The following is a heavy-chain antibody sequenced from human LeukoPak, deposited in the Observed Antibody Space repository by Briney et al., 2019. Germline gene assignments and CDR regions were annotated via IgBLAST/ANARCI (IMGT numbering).Heavy chain of an antibody. CDR3: ARKDPSGTYGAFDI. V-gene: IGHV4-61*01. D-gene: IGHD3-10*01. Sequence: PSETLSLTCTVFGGSVSSGSYYWSWIRQPPGKGLEWIGYIYYSGSTNYNPSLKSRVTISVDTSKNQFSLKLSSVTAADTAVYYCARKDPSGTYGAFDIWGQGTMVTVSS. J-gene: IGHJ3*02. CDR1: GGSVSSGSYY. CDR2: IYYSGST.